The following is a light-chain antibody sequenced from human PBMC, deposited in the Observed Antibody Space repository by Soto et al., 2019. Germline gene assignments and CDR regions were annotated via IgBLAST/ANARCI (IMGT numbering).Light chain of an antibody. CDR3: QQRSNWLYT. V-gene: IGKV3-11*01. Sequence: EIVLTQPPATLSLSPGERATLSCRASQSVSSYLAWYQQKPGQAPRLLIYDASNRATGIPARFSGSGSGTDFTLTISSLEPEDFAVYYCQQRSNWLYTFGHGNKLEIK. CDR2: DAS. CDR1: QSVSSY. J-gene: IGKJ2*01.